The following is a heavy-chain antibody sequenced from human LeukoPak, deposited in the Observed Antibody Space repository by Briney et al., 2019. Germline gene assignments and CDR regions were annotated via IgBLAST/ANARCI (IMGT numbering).Heavy chain of an antibody. CDR2: ISSSSSYT. CDR3: ARDLAGSTYGMDV. D-gene: IGHD6-25*01. J-gene: IGHJ6*02. Sequence: GGSLRLSCAASGFTFSTYAMRWVRQAPGKGLEWVSVISSSSSYTNYADSVKGRFTISRDNAKNSLYLQMNSLRAEDTAVYYCARDLAGSTYGMDVWGQGTTVTVSS. V-gene: IGHV3-21*01. CDR1: GFTFSTYA.